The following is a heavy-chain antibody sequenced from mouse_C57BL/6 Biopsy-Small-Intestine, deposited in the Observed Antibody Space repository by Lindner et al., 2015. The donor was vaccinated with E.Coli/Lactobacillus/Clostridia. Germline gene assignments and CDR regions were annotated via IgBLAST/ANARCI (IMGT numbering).Heavy chain of an antibody. J-gene: IGHJ4*01. Sequence: VQLQESGAELARPGASVKLSCKASGYTFTSYGISWVKQRTRQGLEWIGEIYPRSGNTYYNEKFKGKATLTADKSSSTAYMELRSLTSEDSAVYFCARPFYGNYDYYAMDYWGQGTSVTVSS. CDR3: ARPFYGNYDYYAMDY. D-gene: IGHD2-10*01. CDR2: IYPRSGNT. CDR1: GYTFTSYG. V-gene: IGHV1-81*01.